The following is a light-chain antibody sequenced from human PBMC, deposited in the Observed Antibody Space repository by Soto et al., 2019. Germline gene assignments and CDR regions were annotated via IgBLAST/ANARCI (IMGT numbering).Light chain of an antibody. CDR3: SSYAGSNNRFV. CDR1: NSDVGGYNF. V-gene: IGLV2-8*01. J-gene: IGLJ1*01. Sequence: QSVLTQPPSASGSPGQSVTISCTGTNSDVGGYNFVSWYQQHPGTAPKLISYEVTKRPSGVPDRFSGSKSGSTASLTVSGLQAEDEADYYCSSYAGSNNRFVFGTGTKLTVL. CDR2: EVT.